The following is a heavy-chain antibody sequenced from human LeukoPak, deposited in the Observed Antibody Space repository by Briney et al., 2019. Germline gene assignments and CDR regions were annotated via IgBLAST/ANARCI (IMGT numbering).Heavy chain of an antibody. CDR3: ARSSGYSYGWVSY. CDR1: GGSFSSRDDY. J-gene: IGHJ4*02. Sequence: SETLSLTCTVSGGSFSSRDDYWGWIRQPPGKGLQWIGVIYYGGSTYYHPSLKSRVTISMDTSKNQFSLKLSSVTAADTAVYYCARSSGYSYGWVSYWGQGTLVTVSS. CDR2: IYYGGST. D-gene: IGHD5-18*01. V-gene: IGHV4-39*07.